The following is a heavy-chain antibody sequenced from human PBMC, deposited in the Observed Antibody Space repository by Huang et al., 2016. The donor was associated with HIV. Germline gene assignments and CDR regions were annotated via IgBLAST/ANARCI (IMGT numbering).Heavy chain of an antibody. CDR2: FAPEHGET. CDR1: GYTLTELS. D-gene: IGHD2-21*01. J-gene: IGHJ3*02. CDR3: AAGYDTYYDI. V-gene: IGHV1-24*01. Sequence: QVQLVQSGAEVKKPGASVKVSCKVSGYTLTELSIHWVRQDPGKGLEWMGGFAPEHGETIYAQNFQGRVTMTEDTSTDTAYMELHSLRPEDTAVYYCAAGYDTYYDIWGQGTMVIASS.